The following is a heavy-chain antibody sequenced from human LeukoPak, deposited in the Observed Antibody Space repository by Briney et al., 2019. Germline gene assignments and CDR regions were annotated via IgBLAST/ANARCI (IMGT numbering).Heavy chain of an antibody. CDR3: AKDSSAYSGSYYDY. V-gene: IGHV3-33*06. Sequence: GGPLRLSCAASGFIFSSHGMHWVRQSPGKGLEWVAVIWYDGSNKYYADSVKGRFTISRDNSKNTVYLQMNSLRAEDTAIYYCAKDSSAYSGSYYDYWGQGTLVTVSS. D-gene: IGHD1-26*01. J-gene: IGHJ4*02. CDR1: GFIFSSHG. CDR2: IWYDGSNK.